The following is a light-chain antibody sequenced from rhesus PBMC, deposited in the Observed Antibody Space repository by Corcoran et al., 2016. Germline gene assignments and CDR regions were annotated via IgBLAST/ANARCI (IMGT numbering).Light chain of an antibody. Sequence: DIQMTQSPSSLSASVGDTVTITCRASQSISSWLDWYQQKPGKAPKLLIYKASSLQSGVPSRFSGSGSVTDFTLTISSLQPEYFATYYCLQYSSSPFTFGPGTKRDIK. CDR1: QSISSW. V-gene: IGKV1-22*01. CDR3: LQYSSSPFT. CDR2: KAS. J-gene: IGKJ3*01.